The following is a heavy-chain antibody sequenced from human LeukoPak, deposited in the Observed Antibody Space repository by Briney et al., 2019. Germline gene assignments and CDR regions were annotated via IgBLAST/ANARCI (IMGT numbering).Heavy chain of an antibody. CDR3: ARGDSSGYYIDY. Sequence: GGSLRLSCAASGFTFSSYAMHWVRQAPGKGLEWVAVISYDGSNKYSADSVKGRFTISRDNSKNTLYLQMNSLRAEDTAVYYCARGDSSGYYIDYWGQGTLVTVSP. CDR1: GFTFSSYA. CDR2: ISYDGSNK. V-gene: IGHV3-30-3*01. J-gene: IGHJ4*02. D-gene: IGHD3-22*01.